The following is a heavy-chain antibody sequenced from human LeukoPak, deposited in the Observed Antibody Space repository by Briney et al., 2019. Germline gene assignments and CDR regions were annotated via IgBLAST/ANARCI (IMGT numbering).Heavy chain of an antibody. D-gene: IGHD3-10*01. CDR2: IDPSGSYT. CDR1: EHSFTSYW. CDR3: ARRGYYYYGMDV. V-gene: IGHV5-10-1*01. Sequence: KPGESLRISCKDSEHSFTSYWISWVRQMPGKGLEWMGRIDPSGSYTDYSPSFQGHVTISVDKSISTAYLQWTGLKSSDSAMYYCARRGYYYYGMDVWGQGTTVTVSS. J-gene: IGHJ6*02.